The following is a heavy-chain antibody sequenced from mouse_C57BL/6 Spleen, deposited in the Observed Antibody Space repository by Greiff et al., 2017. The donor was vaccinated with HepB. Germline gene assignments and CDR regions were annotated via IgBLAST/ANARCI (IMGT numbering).Heavy chain of an antibody. D-gene: IGHD1-1*01. Sequence: QVQLQQSGAELVRPGASVTLSCKASGYTFTDYEMHWVKQTPVHGLEWIGAIDPETGGTAYNQKFKGKAILTADKSSSTAYMELRSLTSEDSAVYYCTREDYYGSSYFYYAMDYWGQGTSVTVSS. CDR2: IDPETGGT. J-gene: IGHJ4*01. CDR3: TREDYYGSSYFYYAMDY. CDR1: GYTFTDYE. V-gene: IGHV1-15*01.